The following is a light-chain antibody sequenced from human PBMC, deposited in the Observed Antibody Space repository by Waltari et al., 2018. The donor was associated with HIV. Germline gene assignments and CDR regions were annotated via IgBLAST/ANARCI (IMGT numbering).Light chain of an antibody. CDR3: NPYGSFFT. J-gene: IGKJ2*01. Sequence: ETVLTQSPGTLSLSPGERATLSYTANQSVSSNYIAWDQQKPGQAPSPLIYDASSSATGIPDRFSVSGSETDVTLGSSRLEPEDFAVYYCNPYGSFFTFGQGTKLEMK. CDR2: DAS. CDR1: QSVSSNY. V-gene: IGKV3-20*01.